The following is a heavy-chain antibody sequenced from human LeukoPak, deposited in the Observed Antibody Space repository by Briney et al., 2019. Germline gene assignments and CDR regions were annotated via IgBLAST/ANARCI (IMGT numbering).Heavy chain of an antibody. CDR1: GGSISSSSYY. Sequence: SETLSLTCTVSGGSISSSSYYWGWIRQPPGKGLEWIGSIYYSGSTYYNPSLKSRVTISVDTSKNQFSLKLSSVTAADTAVYYCARDRKRDDYVWGSYRYTTYNWFDPWGQGTLVTVSS. CDR3: ARDRKRDDYVWGSYRYTTYNWFDP. D-gene: IGHD3-16*02. J-gene: IGHJ5*02. V-gene: IGHV4-39*07. CDR2: IYYSGST.